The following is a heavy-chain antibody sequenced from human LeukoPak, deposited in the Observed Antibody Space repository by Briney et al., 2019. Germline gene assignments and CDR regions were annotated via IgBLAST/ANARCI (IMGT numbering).Heavy chain of an antibody. Sequence: PGGSLRLSCAVSGFTFDDYGMSWVRQAPGKGLEWVPGINWNGDSTGYVDSVKGRFTISRDNAKNSLYLQMNSLRAEDTALFYCARERVTTDNYYYMDVWGKGTTVTVSS. CDR2: INWNGDST. J-gene: IGHJ6*03. D-gene: IGHD1-26*01. CDR1: GFTFDDYG. V-gene: IGHV3-20*04. CDR3: ARERVTTDNYYYMDV.